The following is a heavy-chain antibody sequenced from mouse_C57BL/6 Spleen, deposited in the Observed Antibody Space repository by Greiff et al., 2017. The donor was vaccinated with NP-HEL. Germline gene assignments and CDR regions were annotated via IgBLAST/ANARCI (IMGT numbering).Heavy chain of an antibody. CDR3: ARSGYYGSFAY. Sequence: VQLQQSGPELVKPGASVKMSCKASGYTFTDYNMHWVKQSHGKSLEWIGYINPNNGGTSYNQKFKGKATLTVNKSSSTAHMELRSLTSEDSAVYYCARSGYYGSFAYWGQGTLVTVSA. CDR2: INPNNGGT. V-gene: IGHV1-22*01. CDR1: GYTFTDYN. J-gene: IGHJ3*01. D-gene: IGHD1-1*01.